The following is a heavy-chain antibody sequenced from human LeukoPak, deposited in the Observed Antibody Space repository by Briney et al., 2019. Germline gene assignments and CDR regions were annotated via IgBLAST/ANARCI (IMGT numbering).Heavy chain of an antibody. CDR1: GFTFSSYA. V-gene: IGHV3-30-3*01. J-gene: IGHJ4*02. D-gene: IGHD3-16*01. CDR2: ISYDGSNK. CDR3: ARDRSSFDYVWGRLDY. Sequence: GGSLRLSCAASGFTFSSYAMHWVRQAPGKGLEWVAVISYDGSNKYYADSVKGRFTISRDNSKNTLYLQMNSLRAEDTAVYYCARDRSSFDYVWGRLDYWGQGTLVTVSS.